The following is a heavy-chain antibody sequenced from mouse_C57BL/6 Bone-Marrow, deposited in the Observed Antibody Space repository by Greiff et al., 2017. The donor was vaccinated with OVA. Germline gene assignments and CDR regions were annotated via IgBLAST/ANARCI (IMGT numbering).Heavy chain of an antibody. CDR3: AREGYRFSFAY. CDR1: GYAFTNYL. Sequence: QVQLQQSGAELVRPGTSVKVSCKASGYAFTNYLIEWVKQRPGQGLEWIGVINPGSGGTNYNEKFKGKATLTADKSSSTAYMQLSSLTSEDSAVYFCAREGYRFSFAYWGQGTLVTVSA. V-gene: IGHV1-54*01. CDR2: INPGSGGT. J-gene: IGHJ3*01. D-gene: IGHD2-14*01.